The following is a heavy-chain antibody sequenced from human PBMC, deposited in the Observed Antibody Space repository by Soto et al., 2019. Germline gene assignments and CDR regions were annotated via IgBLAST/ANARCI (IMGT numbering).Heavy chain of an antibody. CDR2: IYYSGST. CDR3: ARFDYYDSSSYLDFGPK. D-gene: IGHD3-22*01. Sequence: SETLSLTCTVSGGSISSYYWSWIRQPPGKELEWIGYIYYSGSTNYNPSLKSRVTISVDTSKNQFSLKLSSVTAADTAVYYCARFDYYDSSSYLDFGPKWGQGTPVTVS. CDR1: GGSISSYY. J-gene: IGHJ4*02. V-gene: IGHV4-59*01.